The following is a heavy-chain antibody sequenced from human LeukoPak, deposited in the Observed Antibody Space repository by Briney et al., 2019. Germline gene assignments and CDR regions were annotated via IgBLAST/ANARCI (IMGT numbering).Heavy chain of an antibody. CDR3: ARDQGIAAAGYFDY. V-gene: IGHV4-4*02. CDR2: IYHSGST. J-gene: IGHJ4*02. CDR1: GGSISSSNW. D-gene: IGHD6-13*01. Sequence: SETLSLTCAVSGGSISSSNWWSWVRQPPGKGLEWIGEIYHSGSTYYNPSLKSRVTISLDTSKNQFSLKLSSVTAADTAVYYCARDQGIAAAGYFDYWGQGTLVTVSS.